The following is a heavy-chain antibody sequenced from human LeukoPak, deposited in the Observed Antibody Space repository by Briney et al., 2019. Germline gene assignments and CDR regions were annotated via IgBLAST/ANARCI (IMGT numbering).Heavy chain of an antibody. CDR1: GFTFSSYA. J-gene: IGHJ4*02. V-gene: IGHV3-23*01. CDR2: IHDNGGNT. CDR3: AKRVPTNMGSPFDF. D-gene: IGHD2-2*01. Sequence: GGSLRLSCAASGFTFSSYAMSWVRQAPGKGLEWVSTIHDNGGNTYYADSVKGRLTISRDNSKNTLYLQMNSLRAEDTAIHYCAKRVPTNMGSPFDFRGQGPLVTVSS.